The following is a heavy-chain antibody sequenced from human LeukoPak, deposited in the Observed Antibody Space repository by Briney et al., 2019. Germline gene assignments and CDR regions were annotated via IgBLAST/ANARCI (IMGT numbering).Heavy chain of an antibody. CDR1: GGSISSYY. D-gene: IGHD3-16*02. Sequence: PSETLSLTCTVSGGSISSYYWSWIRQPTGKGLEWIGDIYYSGSNNYNPSLKRRVTISVDPSKNQFSLKLSSVTAADTAVYYCARVGSVYVWGSYRSNWFDPWGQGTLVTVSS. CDR2: IYYSGSN. CDR3: ARVGSVYVWGSYRSNWFDP. J-gene: IGHJ5*02. V-gene: IGHV4-59*01.